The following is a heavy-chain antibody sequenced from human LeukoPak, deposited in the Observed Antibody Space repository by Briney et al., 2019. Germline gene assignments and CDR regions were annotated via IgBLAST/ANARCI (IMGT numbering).Heavy chain of an antibody. D-gene: IGHD3-10*01. Sequence: SETLSLTCAVYGGSFSGYYWSWIRQPPGKGLEWIGEINHSGSTNYNPSLKSRVTISVDTSKNQFSLKLSSVTAADTAVYYCARRPVFYYGSGSKFDYWGQGTLVTVSS. J-gene: IGHJ4*02. CDR2: INHSGST. V-gene: IGHV4-34*01. CDR3: ARRPVFYYGSGSKFDY. CDR1: GGSFSGYY.